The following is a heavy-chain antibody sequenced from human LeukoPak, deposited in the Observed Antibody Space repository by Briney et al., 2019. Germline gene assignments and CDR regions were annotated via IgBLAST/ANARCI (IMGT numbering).Heavy chain of an antibody. CDR2: IYYSGST. J-gene: IGHJ4*02. CDR3: ARDGLGKYSSSWYKNRWSLEY. Sequence: PSQTLSLTCTVSGGSISSGDYYWSWIRQPPGKGLEWIGYIYYSGSTYYNPSLKSRVTISVDTSKNQFSLKLSSVTAADTAVYYCARDGLGKYSSSWYKNRWSLEYWGQGTLVTVSS. CDR1: GGSISSGDYY. D-gene: IGHD6-13*01. V-gene: IGHV4-30-4*01.